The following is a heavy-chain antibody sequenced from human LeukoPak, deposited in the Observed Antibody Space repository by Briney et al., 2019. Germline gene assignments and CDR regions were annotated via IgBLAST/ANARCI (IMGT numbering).Heavy chain of an antibody. D-gene: IGHD3-22*01. CDR1: GFTFSTYA. CDR2: ISGSGGST. V-gene: IGHV3-23*01. J-gene: IGHJ4*02. CDR3: AKRGYDSSGYYDYFDH. Sequence: GGSLRLSCAASGFTFSTYAMSWVRQAPGKGLEWVSVISGSGGSTYYADSVKGRFTISRDNSRTMLYLQMNSLRAEDTAAYYCAKRGYDSSGYYDYFDHWGQGTLVTVSS.